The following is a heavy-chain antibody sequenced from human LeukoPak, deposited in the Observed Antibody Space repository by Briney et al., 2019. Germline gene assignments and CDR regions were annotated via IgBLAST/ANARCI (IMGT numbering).Heavy chain of an antibody. Sequence: GGSLRLSCAASGFTFSSYAMSWVRQAPGKGLEWASAISGSGGSTYYADSVKGRFTISRDNSKNTLYLQMNSLRAEDTAVYYCASPTGRGVVVAANWGQGTLVTVSS. D-gene: IGHD2-15*01. CDR3: ASPTGRGVVVAAN. J-gene: IGHJ4*02. CDR2: ISGSGGST. CDR1: GFTFSSYA. V-gene: IGHV3-23*01.